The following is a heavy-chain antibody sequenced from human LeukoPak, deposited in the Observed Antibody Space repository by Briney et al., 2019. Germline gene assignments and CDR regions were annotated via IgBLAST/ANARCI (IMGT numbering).Heavy chain of an antibody. CDR2: IYTSGST. V-gene: IGHV4-4*07. D-gene: IGHD1-26*01. Sequence: SETLSLTCTVSGGSISNYYWSWIRQPAGKGLEWIGRIYTSGSTNYNPSLKSRVTISVDTSKNQISLKLSSVTAADTAVYYCAGGSYPDWFDPWGQGTLVTVSS. CDR1: GGSISNYY. CDR3: AGGSYPDWFDP. J-gene: IGHJ5*02.